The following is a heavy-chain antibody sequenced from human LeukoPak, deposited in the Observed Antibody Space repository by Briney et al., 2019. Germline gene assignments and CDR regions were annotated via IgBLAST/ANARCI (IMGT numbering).Heavy chain of an antibody. J-gene: IGHJ4*02. CDR3: AREPYCGGDCYSDY. D-gene: IGHD2-21*02. CDR2: ISSSSSTI. CDR1: GFTFSSYS. V-gene: IGHV3-48*04. Sequence: SGGSLRLSCAASGFTFSSYSMNWVRQAPGKGLEWLSYISSSSSTIYYADSVKGRFTISRDNAKNTLYLQMNSLRAEDTAVYYCAREPYCGGDCYSDYWGQGTLVTVSS.